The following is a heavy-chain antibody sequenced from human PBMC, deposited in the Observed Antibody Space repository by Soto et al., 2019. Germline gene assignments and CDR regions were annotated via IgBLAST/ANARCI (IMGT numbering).Heavy chain of an antibody. CDR3: ARDLWGYCGADCYPLDV. D-gene: IGHD2-21*02. Sequence: SETLSLTCTVSGGSISSYYWSWIRQPPGKGLEWIGYMYNTGSTIYNPSLKSRVTISVDTSKNQFSLKLNSVTAAGTAVYYCARDLWGYCGADCYPLDVWGQGTTVTVSS. J-gene: IGHJ6*02. CDR2: MYNTGST. CDR1: GGSISSYY. V-gene: IGHV4-59*01.